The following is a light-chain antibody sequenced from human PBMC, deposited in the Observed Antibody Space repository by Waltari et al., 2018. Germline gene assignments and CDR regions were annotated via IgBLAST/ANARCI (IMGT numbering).Light chain of an antibody. CDR3: QQRSSWFT. V-gene: IGKV3-11*01. CDR2: DAS. Sequence: EIVLTQSPGTLSLSPGESATLSCRASQSVDTYLAWYQKKPGQAPRLLIYDASTRATDIPARFSGSGSGTDFTLTISSLEPEDFAVYYCQQRSSWFTFGGGTKVEV. J-gene: IGKJ4*01. CDR1: QSVDTY.